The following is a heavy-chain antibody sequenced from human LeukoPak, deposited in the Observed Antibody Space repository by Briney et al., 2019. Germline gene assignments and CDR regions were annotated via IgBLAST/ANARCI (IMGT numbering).Heavy chain of an antibody. Sequence: QAGGSLRLSCAASGFTFSSYWMSWVRQAPGKGLEWVANIKQDGSEKYYVDSVKGRFTISRDNAKNSLYLQMNSLRAEDTAVYYCAREKHKRGNHYDILTGFDYWGQGTLVTVSS. V-gene: IGHV3-7*01. J-gene: IGHJ4*02. D-gene: IGHD3-9*01. CDR2: IKQDGSEK. CDR1: GFTFSSYW. CDR3: AREKHKRGNHYDILTGFDY.